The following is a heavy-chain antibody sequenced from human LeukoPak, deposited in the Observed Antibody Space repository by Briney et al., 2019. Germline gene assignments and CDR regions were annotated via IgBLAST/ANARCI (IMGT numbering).Heavy chain of an antibody. J-gene: IGHJ4*02. Sequence: GGSLRLSCAGSGFTFNDYDMNWVRQAPGKGPEWVSYISRSGAYTYYTDSVKGRFTVSRDNAKKLLFLQMDGLRAEDTALYYCSRPLSFGELFRLDDWGQGTLVTVSS. CDR1: GFTFNDYD. V-gene: IGHV3-48*03. CDR2: ISRSGAYT. D-gene: IGHD3-10*01. CDR3: SRPLSFGELFRLDD.